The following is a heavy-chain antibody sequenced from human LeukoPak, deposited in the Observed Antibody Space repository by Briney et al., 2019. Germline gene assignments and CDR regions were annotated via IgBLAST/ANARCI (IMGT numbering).Heavy chain of an antibody. Sequence: PGGSLRLSCAASGFTFSNYWMSWVRQAPGKGLEWVANLKQDGSEKYYVDSVKGRFTISRDNAKNSLYLQMNSLRAEDTAVYYCARGESIVGATTDQYYFDYWGQGTLVTVSS. J-gene: IGHJ4*02. CDR1: GFTFSNYW. D-gene: IGHD1-26*01. CDR3: ARGESIVGATTDQYYFDY. V-gene: IGHV3-7*01. CDR2: LKQDGSEK.